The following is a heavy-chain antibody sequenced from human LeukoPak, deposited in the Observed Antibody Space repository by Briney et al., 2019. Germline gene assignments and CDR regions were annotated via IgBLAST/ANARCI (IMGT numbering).Heavy chain of an antibody. CDR3: ARQDDSSVVIFDY. J-gene: IGHJ4*02. CDR2: IYYSGST. D-gene: IGHD3-22*01. CDR1: GGSLSSYY. Sequence: PSETLSLTCTVSGGSLSSYYWSWIRQPPGNGLEWIGYIYYSGSTNYNPSLKSRVTISVDTSKNQFSLKLSYVTAADTAVYYCARQDDSSVVIFDYWGQGTLVTVSS. V-gene: IGHV4-59*08.